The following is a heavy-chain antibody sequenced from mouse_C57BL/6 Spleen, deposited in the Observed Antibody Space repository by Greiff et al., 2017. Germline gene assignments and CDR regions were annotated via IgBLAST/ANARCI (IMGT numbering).Heavy chain of an antibody. J-gene: IGHJ2*01. CDR2: IYPGDGDT. CDR3: ERLYYGSSFDY. V-gene: IGHV1-82*01. Sequence: VQLQQSGPELVKPGASVKLSCKASGYAFSSSWMNWVKQRPGKGLEWIGRIYPGDGDTNYNGKFKGKATLPADKSSSTAYMQLSSLTSEDSAVYVCERLYYGSSFDYWGQGTTLTVSS. D-gene: IGHD1-1*01. CDR1: GYAFSSSW.